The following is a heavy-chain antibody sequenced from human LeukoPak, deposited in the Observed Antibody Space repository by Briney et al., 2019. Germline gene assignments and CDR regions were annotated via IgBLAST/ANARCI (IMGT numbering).Heavy chain of an antibody. CDR2: IYYSGSP. Sequence: SETLSLICTVSGGSISRGGYYWSWFRQHPGKGLEWIGNIYYSGSPYYNPSLKSRVTISVDTSKNQFSLKLSSVTAADTAVYYCARGRMITFGGVIGAFDIWGQGTMVTVSS. CDR1: GGSISRGGYY. D-gene: IGHD3-16*02. CDR3: ARGRMITFGGVIGAFDI. V-gene: IGHV4-31*03. J-gene: IGHJ3*02.